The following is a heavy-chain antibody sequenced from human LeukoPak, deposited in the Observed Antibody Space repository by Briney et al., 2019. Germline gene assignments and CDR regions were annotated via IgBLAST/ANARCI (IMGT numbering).Heavy chain of an antibody. D-gene: IGHD1-1*01. V-gene: IGHV4-61*08. CDR2: IYYSGST. CDR1: GGSISSGGYF. J-gene: IGHJ5*02. CDR3: ARDNPPELEPLGFDP. Sequence: SETLSLTCTVSGGSISSGGYFWSWIRQPPGKGLEWIGYIYYSGSTNYNPSLKSRVTISVDTSKNQFSLKLSSVTAADTAVYYCARDNPPELEPLGFDPWGQGTLVTVSS.